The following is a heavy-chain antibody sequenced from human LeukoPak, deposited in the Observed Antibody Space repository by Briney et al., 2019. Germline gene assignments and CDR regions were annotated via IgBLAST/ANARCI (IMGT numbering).Heavy chain of an antibody. Sequence: GGSLRLSRAASGFTFSSYAMSWVRQAPGKGLEWVSAISGSGGSTYYADSVKGRFTISRDNSRNTLYLQMNSLRAEDTAVYYCAKDYLPPVYYDFWSGYYTRYYYYGMDVWGQGTTVTVSS. CDR1: GFTFSSYA. CDR2: ISGSGGST. V-gene: IGHV3-23*01. J-gene: IGHJ6*02. D-gene: IGHD3-3*01. CDR3: AKDYLPPVYYDFWSGYYTRYYYYGMDV.